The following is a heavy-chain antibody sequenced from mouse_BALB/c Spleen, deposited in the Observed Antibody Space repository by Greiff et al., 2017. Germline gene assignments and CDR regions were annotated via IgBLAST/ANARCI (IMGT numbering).Heavy chain of an antibody. CDR2: ISSGGST. J-gene: IGHJ1*01. Sequence: EVQRVESGGGLVKPGGSLKLSCAASGFTFSSYAMSWVRQTPEKRLEWVASISSGGSTYYPDSVKGRFTISRDNARNILYLQMSSLRSEDTAMYYCARGYYRYDEGYFDVWGAGTTVTVSS. V-gene: IGHV5-6-5*01. CDR1: GFTFSSYA. D-gene: IGHD2-14*01. CDR3: ARGYYRYDEGYFDV.